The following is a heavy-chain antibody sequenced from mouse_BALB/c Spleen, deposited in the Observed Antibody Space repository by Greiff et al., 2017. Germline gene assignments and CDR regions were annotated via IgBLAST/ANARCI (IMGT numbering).Heavy chain of an antibody. CDR3: ASGNYYGDVDY. CDR1: GFNIKDYY. CDR2: IDPANGNT. Sequence: VQLQQSGAELVRPGALVKLSCTASGFNIKDYYMHWVKQRPEQGLEWIGWIDPANGNTIYDPKFQGKASITADTSSNTAYLQLSSLTSEDTAVYYCASGNYYGDVDYWGQGTPLTVSA. V-gene: IGHV14-1*02. D-gene: IGHD2-13*01. J-gene: IGHJ2*01.